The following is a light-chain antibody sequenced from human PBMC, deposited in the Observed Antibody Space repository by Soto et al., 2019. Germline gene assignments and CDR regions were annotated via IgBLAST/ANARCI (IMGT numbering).Light chain of an antibody. J-gene: IGLJ1*01. Sequence: QSALTQPAAVSGSPGQSITISCTGTRSDVGGYNYVSWYQQHPGKAPKLIIYDVSDRPSGVSNRFSGSKSGNTASLTISGLQAEDEADYYCSSYSTISTVFGTGTKVTVL. CDR2: DVS. CDR3: SSYSTISTV. CDR1: RSDVGGYNY. V-gene: IGLV2-14*03.